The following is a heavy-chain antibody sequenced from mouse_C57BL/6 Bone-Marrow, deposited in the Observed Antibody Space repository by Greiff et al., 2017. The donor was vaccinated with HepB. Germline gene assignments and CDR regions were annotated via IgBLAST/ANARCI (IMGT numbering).Heavy chain of an antibody. Sequence: VQLQQSGAELVRPGTSVKMSCKASGYTFTNYWIGWAKQRPGHGLEWIGDIYPGGGYTNYNEKFKGKATLTADKSSSTAYMQFSSLTSEDSAIYYCARWGLRPYWYFDVWGTGTTVTVSS. CDR3: ARWGLRPYWYFDV. CDR2: IYPGGGYT. V-gene: IGHV1-63*01. D-gene: IGHD2-4*01. J-gene: IGHJ1*03. CDR1: GYTFTNYW.